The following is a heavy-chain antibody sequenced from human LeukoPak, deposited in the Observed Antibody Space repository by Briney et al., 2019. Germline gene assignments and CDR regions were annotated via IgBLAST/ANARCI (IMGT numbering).Heavy chain of an antibody. Sequence: SVKVSCKASGGTFSSYAISWVRRAPGQGLEWMGRIIPILGIANYAQKFQGRVTITADKSTSTAYMELSSLRSEDTAVYYCASGYCSSTSCYPMYYMDVWGKGTTVTVSS. V-gene: IGHV1-69*04. CDR2: IIPILGIA. J-gene: IGHJ6*03. D-gene: IGHD2-2*01. CDR1: GGTFSSYA. CDR3: ASGYCSSTSCYPMYYMDV.